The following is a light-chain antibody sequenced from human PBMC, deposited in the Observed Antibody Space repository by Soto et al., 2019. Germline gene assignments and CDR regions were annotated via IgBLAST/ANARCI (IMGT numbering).Light chain of an antibody. CDR1: QSISNW. Sequence: DIQMTQSPSTLSASVGDRVTITCRASQSISNWLAWYQQKPGKAPKLLIYMASSLESGVPSRFSGSGSGTEFTLTISSLQPDDFATYYCQEYNTYSYTFGQGTKLEIK. CDR2: MAS. CDR3: QEYNTYSYT. V-gene: IGKV1-5*03. J-gene: IGKJ2*01.